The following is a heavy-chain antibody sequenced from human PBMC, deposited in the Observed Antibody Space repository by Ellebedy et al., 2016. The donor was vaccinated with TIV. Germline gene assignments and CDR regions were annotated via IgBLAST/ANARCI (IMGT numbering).Heavy chain of an antibody. CDR1: GFTFSSYS. J-gene: IGHJ4*02. CDR3: ARGFYYGSGSTAGY. CDR2: ISSSSSYI. Sequence: ESLKISXAASGFTFSSYSMNWVRQAPGKGLEWVSSISSSSSYIYYADSVKGRFTISRDNSKNTLYLQMNSLRADDTAVYYCARGFYYGSGSTAGYWGQGTLVTVSS. V-gene: IGHV3-21*01. D-gene: IGHD3-10*01.